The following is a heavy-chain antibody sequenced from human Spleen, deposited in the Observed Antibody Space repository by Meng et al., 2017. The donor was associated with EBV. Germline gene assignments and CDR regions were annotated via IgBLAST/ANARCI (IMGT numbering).Heavy chain of an antibody. CDR2: LIPMVGAP. D-gene: IGHD3-10*01. CDR1: GRTLRSDA. J-gene: IGHJ4*02. Sequence: SGAELKKSGSSCKVLCRTSGRTLRSDAVVWVRQAPGQWREWMGGLIPMVGAPNYAQKFQGRVTIIADESTSTHSMELNSLRSEDTAMYYCASESGRGFTPDYWGQGTLVTVSS. CDR3: ASESGRGFTPDY. V-gene: IGHV1-69*01.